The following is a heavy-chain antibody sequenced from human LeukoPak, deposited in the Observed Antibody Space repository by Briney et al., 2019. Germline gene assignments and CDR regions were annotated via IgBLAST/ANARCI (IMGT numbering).Heavy chain of an antibody. CDR1: GGSISSSSYY. Sequence: PSETLSLTCTVSGGSISSSSYYWGWIRQPPGKGLEWIGSIYYSGSTYYNPSLKSRVTISVDTSKNQFSLKLSSVTAADTAVYYCASPIFNETPRIAAAGTDYWGQGTLVTVSS. CDR3: ASPIFNETPRIAAAGTDY. J-gene: IGHJ4*02. V-gene: IGHV4-39*07. CDR2: IYYSGST. D-gene: IGHD6-13*01.